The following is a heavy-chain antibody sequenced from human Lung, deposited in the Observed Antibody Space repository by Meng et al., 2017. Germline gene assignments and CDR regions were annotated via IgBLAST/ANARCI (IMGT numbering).Heavy chain of an antibody. D-gene: IGHD4-11*01. CDR1: GGSFSDYY. V-gene: IGHV4-34*01. Sequence: QLQLQQWGAGLLKASETPALTCVVSGGSFSDYYWSWIRQPPGKGLEWIGEINHSGSTNYNPSLESRATISVDTSQNNLSLKLSSVTAADSAVYYCARGPTTMAHDFDYWGQGTLVTVSS. CDR2: INHSGST. J-gene: IGHJ4*02. CDR3: ARGPTTMAHDFDY.